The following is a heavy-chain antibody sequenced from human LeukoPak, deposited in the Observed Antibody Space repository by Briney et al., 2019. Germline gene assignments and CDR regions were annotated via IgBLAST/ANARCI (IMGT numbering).Heavy chain of an antibody. CDR3: ARVWGESPMTTVTTWFDY. CDR2: ISAYNGNT. D-gene: IGHD4-17*01. Sequence: GASVKVSCKASGYTFTSYGISWVRQAPGQGLEWMGWISAYNGNTNYAQKLQGRVTMTTDTSTSTAYMELRSLRSDDTAVYYCARVWGESPMTTVTTWFDYWGQGTLVTVSS. J-gene: IGHJ4*02. V-gene: IGHV1-18*01. CDR1: GYTFTSYG.